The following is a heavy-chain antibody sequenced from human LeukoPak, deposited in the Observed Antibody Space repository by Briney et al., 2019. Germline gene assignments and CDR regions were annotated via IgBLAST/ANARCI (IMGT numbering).Heavy chain of an antibody. Sequence: SETLSLTCTVSGGSISSSSYYWGWIRKPPGKGLEWIGSIYYSGSTYYNPSLKSRVTISVDTSKNQFSLKLSSVTAADTAVYYCARDKVTTVFFDYWGQGTLVTVSS. D-gene: IGHD4-17*01. CDR3: ARDKVTTVFFDY. CDR1: GGSISSSSYY. V-gene: IGHV4-39*07. CDR2: IYYSGST. J-gene: IGHJ4*02.